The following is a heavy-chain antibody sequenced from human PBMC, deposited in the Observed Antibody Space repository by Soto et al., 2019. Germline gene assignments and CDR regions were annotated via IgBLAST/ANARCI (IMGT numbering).Heavy chain of an antibody. J-gene: IGHJ4*02. CDR1: GASISSAGYY. CDR3: ARITYYYDSSGYYTGYFDY. Sequence: PSETLSLTCTVSGASISSAGYYWSWIRQHPGKGLEWIGYITYSGSTYYNPSLKSRVTISVDTSKNQFSLKLSSVTAADTAVYYCARITYYYDSSGYYTGYFDYWGQGTLVTVSS. D-gene: IGHD3-22*01. V-gene: IGHV4-31*03. CDR2: ITYSGST.